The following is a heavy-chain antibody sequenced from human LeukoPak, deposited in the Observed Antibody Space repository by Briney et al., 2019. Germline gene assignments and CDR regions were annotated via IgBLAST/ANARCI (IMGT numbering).Heavy chain of an antibody. CDR2: ISYDGSNK. J-gene: IGHJ6*02. CDR3: ARDRGYCSSTSCYFIGYYYYGMDV. V-gene: IGHV3-30*01. D-gene: IGHD2-2*01. CDR1: GFAFSSYA. Sequence: GGSLRLSCAASGFAFSSYAMHWVRQAPGKGLEWVAVISYDGSNKYYADSVKGRFTISRDNSKNTLYLQMNSLRAEDTAVYYCARDRGYCSSTSCYFIGYYYYGMDVWGQGTTVTVSS.